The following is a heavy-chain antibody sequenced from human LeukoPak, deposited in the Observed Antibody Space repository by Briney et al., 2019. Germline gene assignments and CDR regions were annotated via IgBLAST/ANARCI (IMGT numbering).Heavy chain of an antibody. D-gene: IGHD1-14*01. CDR3: ATSSPRNYFDH. CDR1: GFIFSTYG. Sequence: GGSLRLSCVASGFIFSTYGLHWVRQSPGRGLEWVAVIWYDGSQRYYTDSVKGRFTISRDDSQNTIYLQMDSLRAEDTAVYYCATSSPRNYFDHWGQGTLVTVSS. V-gene: IGHV3-33*01. CDR2: IWYDGSQR. J-gene: IGHJ4*02.